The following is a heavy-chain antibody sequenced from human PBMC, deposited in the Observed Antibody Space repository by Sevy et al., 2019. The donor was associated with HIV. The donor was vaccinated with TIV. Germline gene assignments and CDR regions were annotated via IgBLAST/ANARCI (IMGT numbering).Heavy chain of an antibody. D-gene: IGHD2-15*01. Sequence: GESLKISCQASGYSFTAHWIGWVRQMPGKGLEWMGILFPGNSDVRSFQGQVTVSVDRSTNTAYLQRGSLTDSDSAIYYCARGGHLSLDAFDVWGLGTMITVSS. V-gene: IGHV5-51*01. CDR3: ARGGHLSLDAFDV. CDR1: GYSFTAHW. CDR2: LFPGNSDV. J-gene: IGHJ3*01.